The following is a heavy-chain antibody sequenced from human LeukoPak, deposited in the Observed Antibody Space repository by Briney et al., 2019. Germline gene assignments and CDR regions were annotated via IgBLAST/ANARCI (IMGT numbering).Heavy chain of an antibody. CDR1: GFTFSSYW. CDR2: INSDGSST. J-gene: IGHJ4*02. V-gene: IGHV3-74*01. Sequence: GGSLRLSCPASGFTFSSYWMHWVRQAPGKGLVWVSRINSDGSSTSYADSVKGRFTISRDNAKNTLYLQMNSLRAEDTAVYYCARGDYDFWSGSKNIWGQGTLVTVSS. D-gene: IGHD3-3*01. CDR3: ARGDYDFWSGSKNI.